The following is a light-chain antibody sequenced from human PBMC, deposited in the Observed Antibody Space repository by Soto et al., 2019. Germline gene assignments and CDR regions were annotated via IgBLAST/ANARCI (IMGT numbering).Light chain of an antibody. CDR2: GAS. V-gene: IGKV3-20*01. J-gene: IGKJ4*01. CDR1: QSVSSSY. CDR3: QQYDNSPLT. Sequence: DIVLTQSPGTLSLSPGERAALSCRASQSVSSSYLAWYQQKPGQAPRLLIYGASHRATGIPDRFSGSGSGTDFTLTISRLEPEDFAVYYCQQYDNSPLTFGGGTKVEIK.